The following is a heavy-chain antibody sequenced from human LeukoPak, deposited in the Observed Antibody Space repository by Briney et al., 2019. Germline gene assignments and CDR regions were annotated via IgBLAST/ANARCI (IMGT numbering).Heavy chain of an antibody. J-gene: IGHJ4*02. D-gene: IGHD3-10*01. CDR1: GGSISSYY. CDR2: IYYSGST. CDR3: ARRYGSGSSGTFDY. Sequence: SETLSLTCTVSGGSISSYYWSWIRQPPGKGLEWIAYIYYSGSTNYNPSLKSRVTISVDTSKNQFSLKLSSVTAADTAVYYCARRYGSGSSGTFDYWGQGALVTVSS. V-gene: IGHV4-59*01.